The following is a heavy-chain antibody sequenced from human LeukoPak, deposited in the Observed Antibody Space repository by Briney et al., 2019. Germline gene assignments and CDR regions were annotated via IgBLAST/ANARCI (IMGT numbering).Heavy chain of an antibody. CDR1: GGSISSYY. CDR3: ARAASGIAVAGNLGWFDP. D-gene: IGHD6-19*01. V-gene: IGHV4-59*01. CDR2: IYYSGST. J-gene: IGHJ5*02. Sequence: SETLSLTCTVSGGSISSYYWSWIRQPPGKGLEWIGYIYYSGSTNYNPSLKSRVTISVDTSKNQFSLKLSSVTAADTAVYYCARAASGIAVAGNLGWFDPWGRGTLVTVSS.